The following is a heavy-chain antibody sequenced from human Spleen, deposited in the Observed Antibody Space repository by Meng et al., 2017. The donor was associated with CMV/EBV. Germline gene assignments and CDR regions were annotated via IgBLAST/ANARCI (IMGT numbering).Heavy chain of an antibody. V-gene: IGHV4-31*03. CDR3: ALTTDNWFDP. CDR2: IHYSGST. D-gene: IGHD4-11*01. Sequence: SETLSLTCTVSGDSINSGGYYWSWIRQHPGKGLEWIGYIHYSGSTNYTPSLKSRATISMDTSKNQFSLKVNSLTAADTAVYYCALTTDNWFDPWGHGILVTVSS. CDR1: GDSINSGGYY. J-gene: IGHJ5*02.